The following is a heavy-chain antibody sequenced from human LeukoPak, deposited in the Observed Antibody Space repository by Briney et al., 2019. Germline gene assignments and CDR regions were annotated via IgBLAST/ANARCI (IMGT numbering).Heavy chain of an antibody. CDR3: AQSQYYFGSGSHDY. Sequence: PGGSLRLSCAASGFTVNSNYMSWVRQAPGKGLEWVSIIYSGGSTYYADSVKGRFTISRDNSKNTLYLHMNSLRAEDTAVYYCAQSQYYFGSGSHDYWGQGTLVTVSP. CDR2: IYSGGST. CDR1: GFTVNSNY. D-gene: IGHD3-10*01. V-gene: IGHV3-53*01. J-gene: IGHJ4*02.